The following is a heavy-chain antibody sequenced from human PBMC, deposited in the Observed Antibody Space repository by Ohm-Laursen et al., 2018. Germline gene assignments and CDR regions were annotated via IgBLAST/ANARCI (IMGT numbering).Heavy chain of an antibody. D-gene: IGHD6-6*01. CDR2: INQDGSEK. CDR1: GFTFSTYW. CDR3: VRDRRGGSIELRA. Sequence: GSLRLSCTGSGFTFSTYWMNWFRQAPGKGLESVASINQDGSEKYFVDSVRGRFTIYRDNAKNSLYLQMNSLRAEDTAVYYCVRDRRGGSIELRAGGQGALVTVSS. V-gene: IGHV3-7*01. J-gene: IGHJ4*02.